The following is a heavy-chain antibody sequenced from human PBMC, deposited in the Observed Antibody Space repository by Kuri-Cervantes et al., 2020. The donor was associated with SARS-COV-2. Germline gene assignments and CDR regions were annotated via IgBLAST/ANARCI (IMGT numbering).Heavy chain of an antibody. J-gene: IGHJ3*02. Sequence: GGSLRLSCAASGFTFSSYSMNWVRQAPGKGLEWVSSISSSSSYIYYADSVKGRFTISRDNAKNSLYLQMSSLRVEDTAVYYCAKDISWELLGHAFDIWGQGTMVTVSS. V-gene: IGHV3-21*01. D-gene: IGHD1-26*01. CDR3: AKDISWELLGHAFDI. CDR1: GFTFSSYS. CDR2: ISSSSSYI.